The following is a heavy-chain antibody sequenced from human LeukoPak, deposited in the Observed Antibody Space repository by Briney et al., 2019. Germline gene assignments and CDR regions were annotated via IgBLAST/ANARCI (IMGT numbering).Heavy chain of an antibody. CDR1: GYTCTSYG. CDR3: ARNGVVLRFLEWLSNNWFDP. J-gene: IGHJ5*02. CDR2: ISAYNGNT. D-gene: IGHD3-3*01. V-gene: IGHV1-18*01. Sequence: ASVKVSCKASGYTCTSYGISWVRQATGQRLEWVGWISAYNGNTNYAQKLQGRVTMTTDTSTSTAYMELRSLRSDDTAVYYCARNGVVLRFLEWLSNNWFDPWGQGTLVTVSS.